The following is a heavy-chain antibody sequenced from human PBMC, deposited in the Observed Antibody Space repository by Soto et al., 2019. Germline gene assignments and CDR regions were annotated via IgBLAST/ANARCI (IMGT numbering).Heavy chain of an antibody. D-gene: IGHD2-21*02. J-gene: IGHJ6*02. V-gene: IGHV3-30*18. CDR2: ISYDGSNK. CDR3: AKEQGLLYYYYYGMDV. CDR1: GFTFSSYG. Sequence: GGSLRLSCAASGFTFSSYGMHWVRQAPGKGLEWVAVISYDGSNKYYADSVKGRFTISRDNSKNTLYLQMNSLRAEDTAVYYCAKEQGLLYYYYYGMDVWGQGTTVTVSS.